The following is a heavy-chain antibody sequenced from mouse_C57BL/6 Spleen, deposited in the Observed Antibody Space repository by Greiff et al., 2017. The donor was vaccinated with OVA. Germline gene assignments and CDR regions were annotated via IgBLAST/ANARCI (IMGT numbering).Heavy chain of an antibody. D-gene: IGHD1-1*01. V-gene: IGHV1-26*01. CDR2: INPNNGGT. CDR1: GYTFTDYY. Sequence: EVQLQQSGPELVKPGASVKISCKASGYTFTDYYMNWVKQSHGKSLEWIGDINPNNGGTSYNQKFKGKATLTVDKSSSTAYMELRSLTSEDSAVYYGARSLYYGSPAWFAYWGQGTLVTVSA. CDR3: ARSLYYGSPAWFAY. J-gene: IGHJ3*01.